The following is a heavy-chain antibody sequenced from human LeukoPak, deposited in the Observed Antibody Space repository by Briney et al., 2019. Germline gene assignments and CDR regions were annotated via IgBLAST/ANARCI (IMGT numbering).Heavy chain of an antibody. Sequence: GGSLILCCAASGFTFRDYAMSWVRQAPGEGLEWVSSITGLGGSTFYADSVRGRFTFSRDNSNNMLYLQMNSLRTDDTAVYYCVKDSGYDYMGSWGQGRLVIVSS. CDR3: VKDSGYDYMGS. CDR1: GFTFRDYA. CDR2: ITGLGGST. D-gene: IGHD5-12*01. V-gene: IGHV3-23*01. J-gene: IGHJ5*02.